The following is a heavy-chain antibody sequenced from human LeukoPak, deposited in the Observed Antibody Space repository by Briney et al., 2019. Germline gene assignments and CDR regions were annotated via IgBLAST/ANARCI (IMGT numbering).Heavy chain of an antibody. D-gene: IGHD3-22*01. Sequence: GGSLRLSCAASGFTFSSYGMHWVRQAPGKGLEWVAFIRYDGSNKYYADSVKGRFTISRDSSKNTLYLQMNSLRAEDTAVYYCAKDRGYHYDSSGYYRMDAFDIWGQGTMVTVSS. CDR2: IRYDGSNK. V-gene: IGHV3-30*02. J-gene: IGHJ3*02. CDR3: AKDRGYHYDSSGYYRMDAFDI. CDR1: GFTFSSYG.